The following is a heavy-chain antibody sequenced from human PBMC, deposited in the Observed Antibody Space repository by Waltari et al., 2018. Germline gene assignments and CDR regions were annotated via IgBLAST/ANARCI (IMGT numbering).Heavy chain of an antibody. V-gene: IGHV3-33*01. Sequence: QVQLVESGGGVVQPGRSLRRSGAALGFTCRSYGMLWVRQAPGKGLEWVAVIWYDGSNKYYADSVKGRFTISRDNSKNTLYLQMNSLRDDDTAVYYCAREGYGYYCEHWGQGTRVSVSS. CDR2: IWYDGSNK. CDR1: GFTCRSYG. J-gene: IGHJ4*02. CDR3: AREGYGYYCEH. D-gene: IGHD5-12*01.